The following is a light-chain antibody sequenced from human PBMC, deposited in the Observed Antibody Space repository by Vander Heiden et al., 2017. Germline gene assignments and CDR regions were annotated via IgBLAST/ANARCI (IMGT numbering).Light chain of an antibody. CDR1: SLRSYY. V-gene: IGLV3-19*01. J-gene: IGLJ1*01. CDR3: NSRDSSGNQYV. Sequence: SSELTHDPAVSVALGQTIRITCQGDSLRSYYASWYQQKPGQAPVVVIYGRNNRPSGIPDRFSGSKSGNTASLTITGAQAEDEADYYCNSRDSSGNQYVFGTGTKVTVL. CDR2: GRN.